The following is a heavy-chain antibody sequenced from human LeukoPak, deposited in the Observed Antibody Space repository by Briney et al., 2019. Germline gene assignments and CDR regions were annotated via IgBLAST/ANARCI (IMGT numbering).Heavy chain of an antibody. J-gene: IGHJ4*02. D-gene: IGHD5-18*01. CDR2: IIPIFGTA. CDR1: GGTFSSYA. Sequence: SVKVSCKASGGTFSSYAISWVRQAPGQGLEWMGGIIPIFGTANYAQKFQGRVTITADKSTSTAYMELSSLRSEDTAVYYCARGGYSYGSWSLDYWGQGTLVTVSS. V-gene: IGHV1-69*06. CDR3: ARGGYSYGSWSLDY.